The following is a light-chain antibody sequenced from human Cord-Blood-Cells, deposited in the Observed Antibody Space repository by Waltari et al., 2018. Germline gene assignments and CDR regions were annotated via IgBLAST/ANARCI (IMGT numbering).Light chain of an antibody. V-gene: IGKV3-20*01. CDR2: GAS. CDR3: QQYGSART. CDR1: QSVRSSY. J-gene: IGKJ1*01. Sequence: EIVLKQSPGTLSLSPGERATLSCRASQSVRSSYLAWYQQKPGQAPRPLISGASSRATGIPYRFSGSGSGTDFTLTSSRLEPEDFAVYYCQQYGSARTFGQGTKVEIK.